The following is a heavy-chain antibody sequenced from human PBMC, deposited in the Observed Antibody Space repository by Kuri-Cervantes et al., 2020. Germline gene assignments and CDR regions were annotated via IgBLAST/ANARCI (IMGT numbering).Heavy chain of an antibody. CDR2: IYYSGYRGNT. V-gene: IGHV4-34*01. J-gene: IGHJ4*02. D-gene: IGHD5-12*01. CDR1: GGSFSGYY. Sequence: GSLRLSCAVYGGSFSGYYWSWIRQPPGKGLEWIGSIYYSGYRGNTYYNPSLKNRVTISVDTSTNQFSLKLKSLTPADTAVYYCARDPYHSGYDYPVDNWGQGTPVTVSS. CDR3: ARDPYHSGYDYPVDN.